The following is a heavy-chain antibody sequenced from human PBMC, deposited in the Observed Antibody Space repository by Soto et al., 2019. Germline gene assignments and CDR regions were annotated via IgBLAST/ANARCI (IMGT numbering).Heavy chain of an antibody. Sequence: PGESLKISCAASGFTFSSYWMSWVRQAPGKGLEWVANIKQDGSEKYYVDSVKGRFTISRDNAKNSLYLQMNSLRAEDTAVYYCARVRGSGGTSWFDPWGQGTLVTVSS. CDR3: ARVRGSGGTSWFDP. D-gene: IGHD1-1*01. J-gene: IGHJ5*02. CDR1: GFTFSSYW. V-gene: IGHV3-7*01. CDR2: IKQDGSEK.